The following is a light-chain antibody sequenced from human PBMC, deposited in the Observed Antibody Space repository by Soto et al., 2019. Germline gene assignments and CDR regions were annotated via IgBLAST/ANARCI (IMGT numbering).Light chain of an antibody. V-gene: IGKV3-15*01. CDR3: QQYTNWPS. CDR1: QTVSRN. Sequence: EIVVTQSPATLSGSPGERATLSCRASQTVSRNLAWYQQRPGQAPRLLIYDISNRATGVPARFSGSGSETELTLTIMSLQYEDFAVYLCQQYTNWPSFGQGTRLEIK. J-gene: IGKJ5*01. CDR2: DIS.